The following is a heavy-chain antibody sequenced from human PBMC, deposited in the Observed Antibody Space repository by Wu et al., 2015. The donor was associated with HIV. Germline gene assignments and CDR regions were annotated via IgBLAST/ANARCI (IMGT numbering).Heavy chain of an antibody. J-gene: IGHJ4*02. CDR2: IVPLFDAP. CDR3: AGDPPIDGYNSGFAY. D-gene: IGHD6-19*01. CDR1: GGTFSSYA. V-gene: IGHV1-69*13. Sequence: QVQLVQSGAEVKKPGSSVRVSCKASGGTFSSYAISWVRQAPGQGLEWMGRIVPLFDAPHYAQRFQGRVTITADESTSTAYMDLSSLTSDDTAVYYCAGDPPIDGYNSGFAYWGQGTLITVSS.